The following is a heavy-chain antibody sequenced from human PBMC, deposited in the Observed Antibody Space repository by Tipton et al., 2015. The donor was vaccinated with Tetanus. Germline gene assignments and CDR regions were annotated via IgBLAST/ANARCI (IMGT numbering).Heavy chain of an antibody. CDR3: AKGTRSGWYGSFDY. J-gene: IGHJ4*02. V-gene: IGHV3-30*18. CDR1: GFTFRNFG. CDR2: ISSDGSNK. Sequence: AASGFTFRNFGMHWVRQAPGKGLEWVAFISSDGSNKNYADSVKGRFTISRDNSKNTLYVQVNSLRAEDTAVYYCAKGTRSGWYGSFDYWGQGTLVTVSS. D-gene: IGHD6-19*01.